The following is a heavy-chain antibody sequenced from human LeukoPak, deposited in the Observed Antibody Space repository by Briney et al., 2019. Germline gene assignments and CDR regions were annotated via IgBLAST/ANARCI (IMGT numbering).Heavy chain of an antibody. CDR1: GGTFSSYA. Sequence: SVKVSCKASGGTFSSYAISWVRQAPGQGLEWMGGIIPIFGTSNYAQKFQGTITITADESTSTAYIELSSLRSEDTAVYCCAREETGATKYWGQGTLVTVSS. CDR2: IIPIFGTS. CDR3: AREETGATKY. D-gene: IGHD1-26*01. J-gene: IGHJ4*02. V-gene: IGHV1-69*13.